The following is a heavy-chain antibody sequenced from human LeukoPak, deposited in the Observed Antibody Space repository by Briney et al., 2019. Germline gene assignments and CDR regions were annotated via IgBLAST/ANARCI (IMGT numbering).Heavy chain of an antibody. CDR1: GYTFTSYD. J-gene: IGHJ4*02. CDR2: MNPNSGNT. Sequence: REASVKVSCKASGYTFTSYDINWVRQATGQGLEWMGWMNPNSGNTGYAQKFQGRVTITRNTSISTAYMEVSRLRSDDTAVYYCARVSRLYHDTSGRIFDYWGQGTLVTVSS. D-gene: IGHD3-22*01. CDR3: ARVSRLYHDTSGRIFDY. V-gene: IGHV1-8*03.